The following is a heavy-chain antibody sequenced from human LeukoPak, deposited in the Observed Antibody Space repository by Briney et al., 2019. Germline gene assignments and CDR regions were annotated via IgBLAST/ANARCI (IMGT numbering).Heavy chain of an antibody. J-gene: IGHJ4*02. D-gene: IGHD5-18*01. CDR3: ARLRYSYGLDY. Sequence: PSQTLSLTCAVSGGSISSGGYSWSWIRQPPGKGLEWIGYIYHSGSTYYNPSLKSRVTISVDTSKNQFFLKLSSVTAADTAVYYCARLRYSYGLDYWGQGTLVTVSS. CDR2: IYHSGST. CDR1: GGSISSGGYS. V-gene: IGHV4-30-2*01.